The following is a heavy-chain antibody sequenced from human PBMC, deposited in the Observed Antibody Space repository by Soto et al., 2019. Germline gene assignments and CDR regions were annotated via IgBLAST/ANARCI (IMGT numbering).Heavy chain of an antibody. CDR2: GST. V-gene: IGHV4-30-2*05. J-gene: IGHJ5*02. CDR3: VRGYSKKWFDP. Sequence: GSTYYNPSLKSRLTISVDTSRNQFSLKLSSVSAADTAVYYCVRGYSKKWFDPWGQGTLVTVSS. D-gene: IGHD4-4*01.